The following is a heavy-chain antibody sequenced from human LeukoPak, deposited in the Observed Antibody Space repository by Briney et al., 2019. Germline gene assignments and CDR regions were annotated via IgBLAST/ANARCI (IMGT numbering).Heavy chain of an antibody. CDR3: ARPLGSPV. CDR1: GYSFNTEW. Sequence: GESLKISCKGSGYSFNTEWSGWVRQMPGKGLEWMGIIYPSDSDTRYSPSFQGQVIISADKSIGTTYLQWSSLKASDTAMYYCARPLGSPVWGQGTLVTVSS. J-gene: IGHJ4*02. CDR2: IYPSDSDT. V-gene: IGHV5-51*01.